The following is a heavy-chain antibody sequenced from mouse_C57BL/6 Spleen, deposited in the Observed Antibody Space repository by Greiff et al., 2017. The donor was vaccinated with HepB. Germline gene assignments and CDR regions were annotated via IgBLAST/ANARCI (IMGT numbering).Heavy chain of an antibody. Sequence: QVQLQQPGAELVMPGASVKLSCKASGYTFTSYWMHWVKQRPGQGLEWIGEIDPSDSYINYNQKFKGKSTLTVDKSSSTAYMQLSSLTSEDSAVYYCARSSVVEGDWYFDVWGTGTTVTVSS. V-gene: IGHV1-69*01. D-gene: IGHD1-1*01. CDR2: IDPSDSYI. J-gene: IGHJ1*03. CDR3: ARSSVVEGDWYFDV. CDR1: GYTFTSYW.